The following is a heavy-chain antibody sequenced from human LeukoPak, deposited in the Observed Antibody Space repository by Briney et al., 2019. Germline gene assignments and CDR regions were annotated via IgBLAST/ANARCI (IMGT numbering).Heavy chain of an antibody. CDR3: ARDRPSLYCSGGSCYSDFDY. CDR1: GGTFSSYA. Sequence: ASVKVSCKASGGTFSSYAISWVRQAPGQGLEWMGGIIPIFGTANYAQKFQGRVTITTDESTNTAYMELSSLRSEDTAVYYCARDRPSLYCSGGSCYSDFDYWGQGTLVTVSS. J-gene: IGHJ4*02. CDR2: IIPIFGTA. V-gene: IGHV1-69*05. D-gene: IGHD2-15*01.